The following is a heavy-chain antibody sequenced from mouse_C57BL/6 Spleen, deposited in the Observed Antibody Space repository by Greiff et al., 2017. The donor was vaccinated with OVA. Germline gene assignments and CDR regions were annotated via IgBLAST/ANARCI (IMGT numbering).Heavy chain of an antibody. CDR1: GYTFTDYY. Sequence: EVQLQQSGPELVKPGASVKISCKASGYTFTDYYMNWVKQSHGKSLEWIGDINPNNGGTSYNQKFKGKATLTVDKSSSTAYMELRSLTSEDSAVYYCARSWDYDAQGFAYWGQGTLVTVSA. J-gene: IGHJ3*01. V-gene: IGHV1-26*01. CDR2: INPNNGGT. CDR3: ARSWDYDAQGFAY. D-gene: IGHD2-4*01.